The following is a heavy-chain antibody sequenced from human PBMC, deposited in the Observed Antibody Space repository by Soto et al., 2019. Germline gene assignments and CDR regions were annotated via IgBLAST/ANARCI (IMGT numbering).Heavy chain of an antibody. D-gene: IGHD5-12*01. Sequence: SETLSLTCTVSGGSVSSGSYYWSWIRQPPGKGLECIGYIYYSGSTNYNPSLKSRVTITRGTSASTAYMELSSLRSEDTAVYYCARGSGPLIEWHWGQGTLVTVSS. V-gene: IGHV4-61*01. CDR2: IYYSGST. CDR1: GGSVSSGSYY. CDR3: ARGSGPLIEWH. J-gene: IGHJ4*02.